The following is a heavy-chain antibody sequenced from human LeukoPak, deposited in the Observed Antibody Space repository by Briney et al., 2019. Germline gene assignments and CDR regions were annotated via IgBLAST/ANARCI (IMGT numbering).Heavy chain of an antibody. Sequence: GGSLRLSCAASGFAFSSYAMSWVRQAPGKGLEWVSAISGSGGSTYYADSVKGRFTISRDNSKNTLYLQMNSLRAEDTAVYYCAKDPITHYYDSSGYPYNWFDPWGQGTLVTVSS. CDR1: GFAFSSYA. D-gene: IGHD3-22*01. CDR3: AKDPITHYYDSSGYPYNWFDP. V-gene: IGHV3-23*01. J-gene: IGHJ5*02. CDR2: ISGSGGST.